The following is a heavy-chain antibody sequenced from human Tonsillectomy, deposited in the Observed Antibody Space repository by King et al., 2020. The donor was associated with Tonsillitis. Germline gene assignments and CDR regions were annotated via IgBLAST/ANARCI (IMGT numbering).Heavy chain of an antibody. CDR3: ATRPERPPYYYFAMDV. Sequence: VQLVESGGGVVQPGRSLRLSCAASGFTFSSYGMHWVRQAPGKGLEWVAIISYDGSNKYYADSVKGRVTISRDNSKNTLYLQMNSLRAEDTAVYYCATRPERPPYYYFAMDVWGQGTTVTVSS. V-gene: IGHV3-30*03. D-gene: IGHD1-1*01. CDR2: ISYDGSNK. CDR1: GFTFSSYG. J-gene: IGHJ6*02.